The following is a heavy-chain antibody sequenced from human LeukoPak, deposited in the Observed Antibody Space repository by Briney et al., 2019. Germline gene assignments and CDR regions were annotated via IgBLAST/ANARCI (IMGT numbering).Heavy chain of an antibody. CDR2: ISSNGGST. V-gene: IGHV3-64*01. CDR3: AKDSYVGGYFDY. CDR1: GFTFSSYA. D-gene: IGHD1-26*01. Sequence: GGSLRLSCAASGFTFSSYAMHWVRQAPGKGLEYVSAISSNGGSTYYANSVKGRFTISRDNSKNTLYLQMNSLRAEDTAVYYCAKDSYVGGYFDYWGQGTLVTVSS. J-gene: IGHJ4*02.